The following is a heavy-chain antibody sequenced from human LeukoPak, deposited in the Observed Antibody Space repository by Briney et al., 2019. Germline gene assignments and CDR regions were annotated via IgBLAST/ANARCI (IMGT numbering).Heavy chain of an antibody. V-gene: IGHV4-39*07. Sequence: SETLSLTCTVSGGSISSNGYYWAWFRQPPGNGLEWIGSIYYSGSTYYNPSLKSRVTISVDTSKNQFSLKLSSVTAADTAVYYCARDRHKLVDIVAGTLDYWGQGTLVTVSS. CDR1: GGSISSNGYY. D-gene: IGHD5-12*01. CDR2: IYYSGST. CDR3: ARDRHKLVDIVAGTLDY. J-gene: IGHJ4*02.